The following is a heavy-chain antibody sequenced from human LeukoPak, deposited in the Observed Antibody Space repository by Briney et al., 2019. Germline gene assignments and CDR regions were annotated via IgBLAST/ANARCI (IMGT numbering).Heavy chain of an antibody. Sequence: ASVKVDCKAFGYTFTGYGISWVREAPGQRLKWMGWISAYNGNTNYAQKLQGRVTMTTDTSTSTAYMELRSLRSDDTAVYYCARDVPFSGGVVVPSEGYYYGMDVWGQGTTVTVSS. CDR1: GYTFTGYG. D-gene: IGHD2-2*01. V-gene: IGHV1-18*01. CDR2: ISAYNGNT. CDR3: ARDVPFSGGVVVPSEGYYYGMDV. J-gene: IGHJ6*02.